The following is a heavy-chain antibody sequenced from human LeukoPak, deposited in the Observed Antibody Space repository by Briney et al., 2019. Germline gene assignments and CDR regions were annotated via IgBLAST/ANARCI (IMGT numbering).Heavy chain of an antibody. CDR1: GFTFSSYE. J-gene: IGHJ6*03. CDR2: ISSSGSTI. V-gene: IGHV3-48*03. CDR3: ARGRGWRYYYMDV. D-gene: IGHD6-19*01. Sequence: GGSLRLSCAASGFTFSSYEMNWVRQAPGKGLEWVSYISSSGSTIYYADSVKGRFTISRDNAKNSLYLQMNSLRAEDTAVYYCARGRGWRYYYMDVWGKGTTVTISS.